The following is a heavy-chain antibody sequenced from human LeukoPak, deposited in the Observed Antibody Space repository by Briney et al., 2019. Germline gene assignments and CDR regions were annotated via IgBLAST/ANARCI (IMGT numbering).Heavy chain of an antibody. CDR2: IYYSGST. V-gene: IGHV4-59*01. D-gene: IGHD6-19*01. CDR3: GRVVSYCSCWGRSDY. J-gene: IGHJ4*02. Sequence: SETLSLTCTVSGGSISSYYWSWIRQPPGKGLEWIGYIYYSGSTNYNPSLKSRVTISVDTSKNQFSLKLSSVTAADTAVYYCGRVVSYCSCWGRSDYWGQGTLVTVSS. CDR1: GGSISSYY.